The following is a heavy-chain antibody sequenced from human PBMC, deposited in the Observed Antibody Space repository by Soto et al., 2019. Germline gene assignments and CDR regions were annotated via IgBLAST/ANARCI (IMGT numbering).Heavy chain of an antibody. D-gene: IGHD6-13*01. V-gene: IGHV3-23*01. Sequence: EVQLLESGGGLVQSGGSLRLSCAASGFTFSNYVVTWVRQAPGKGLEWVSTISGSGGSTYYADSVKGRFTISRDKSKNTLYLQMNSLRAEDTAVYYCAKDQGSSWYEIDYWGQGTLVTVSS. CDR1: GFTFSNYV. CDR2: ISGSGGST. J-gene: IGHJ4*02. CDR3: AKDQGSSWYEIDY.